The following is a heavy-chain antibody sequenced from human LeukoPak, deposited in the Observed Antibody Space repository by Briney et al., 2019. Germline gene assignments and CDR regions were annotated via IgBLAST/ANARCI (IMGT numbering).Heavy chain of an antibody. CDR1: GGSFSGYY. Sequence: SETLSLTCAVYGGSFSGYYWSWIRQPPGKGLEWIGRIYTSGSTNYNPSLKSRVTMSVDTSKNQFSLKLSSVTAADTAVYYCARSSYDFWSGPTYWYFDLWGRGTLVTVSS. V-gene: IGHV4-59*10. CDR2: IYTSGST. J-gene: IGHJ2*01. D-gene: IGHD3-3*01. CDR3: ARSSYDFWSGPTYWYFDL.